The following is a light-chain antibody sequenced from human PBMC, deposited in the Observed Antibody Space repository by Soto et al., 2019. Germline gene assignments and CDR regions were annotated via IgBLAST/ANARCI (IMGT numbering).Light chain of an antibody. V-gene: IGKV3-20*01. Sequence: EIVLTQSPGTLSLSPGERATLSCRASQSVSSSYLAWYQQKPGHAPRLLIYGASSRATGIPDRFSGSGSGTDFTLTISRLEPEDFAVYYCQHYGSSWTFGQGTKVDI. CDR1: QSVSSSY. CDR2: GAS. CDR3: QHYGSSWT. J-gene: IGKJ1*01.